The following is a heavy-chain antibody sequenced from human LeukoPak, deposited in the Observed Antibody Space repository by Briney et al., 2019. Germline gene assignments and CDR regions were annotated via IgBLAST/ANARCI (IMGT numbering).Heavy chain of an antibody. CDR1: GFTFSSYA. D-gene: IGHD6-19*01. CDR2: ISGSGGST. CDR3: AKPIAVAEGFDY. V-gene: IGHV3-23*01. J-gene: IGHJ4*02. Sequence: GGSLRLSCAASGFTFSSYAMSWVRQAPGKGPEWVSAISGSGGSTYYADSVKGRFTISRDNSKNTLYLQMNSLRAEDTAVYYCAKPIAVAEGFDYWGQGTLVTVSS.